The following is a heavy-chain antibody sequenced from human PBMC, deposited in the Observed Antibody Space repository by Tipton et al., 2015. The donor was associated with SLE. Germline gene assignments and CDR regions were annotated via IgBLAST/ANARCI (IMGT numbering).Heavy chain of an antibody. CDR2: IYYSGST. Sequence: TLSLTCTVSGGSISSSRSYWGWIRQPPGKGLECIRNIYYSGSTYYNPSLKSRVTISVDTSKNQFSLKLNSVTAADTALYYCARGFYYYDSSGFDYWGQGTLVTVSS. V-gene: IGHV4-39*01. D-gene: IGHD3-22*01. CDR1: GGSISSSRSY. J-gene: IGHJ4*02. CDR3: ARGFYYYDSSGFDY.